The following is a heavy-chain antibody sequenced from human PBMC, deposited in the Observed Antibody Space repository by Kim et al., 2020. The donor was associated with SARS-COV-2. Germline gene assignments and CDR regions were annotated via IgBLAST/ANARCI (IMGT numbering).Heavy chain of an antibody. CDR3: ARDPNGVLRFLEGLPLGAFDI. CDR1: GYTFTSYY. Sequence: ASVKVSCKASGYTFTSYYMHWVRQAPGQGLEWMGIINPSGGSTSYAQKFQGRVTMTRDTSTSTVYMELSSLRSEDTAVYYCARDPNGVLRFLEGLPLGAFDIWGQGTMVTVSS. V-gene: IGHV1-46*01. D-gene: IGHD3-3*01. J-gene: IGHJ3*02. CDR2: INPSGGST.